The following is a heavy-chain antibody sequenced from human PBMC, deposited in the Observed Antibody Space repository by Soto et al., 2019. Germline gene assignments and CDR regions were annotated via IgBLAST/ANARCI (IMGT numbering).Heavy chain of an antibody. Sequence: ASVKVSCKASGYTFTSYYMHWVRQAPGQGLEWMGIINPSGGSTSYAQKFQGRVTMTRDTSTSTVYMELSSLRSEDTAVYYCAGALQYYDFWEPGLVYGMDVWGQGTTVTVSS. CDR2: INPSGGST. J-gene: IGHJ6*02. D-gene: IGHD3-3*01. CDR1: GYTFTSYY. V-gene: IGHV1-46*01. CDR3: AGALQYYDFWEPGLVYGMDV.